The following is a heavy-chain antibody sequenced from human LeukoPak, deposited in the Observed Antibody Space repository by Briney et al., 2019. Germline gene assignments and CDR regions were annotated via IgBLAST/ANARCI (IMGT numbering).Heavy chain of an antibody. J-gene: IGHJ4*02. Sequence: GGSLRLSCAASGFTFSSYGMHWVRQAPGKGLEWVANIRQDGAEEYYVDSVKGRFTISRDNAKNSLYLQMNSLSAEDTALYYCASHSVAVLPIATFDYWGQGTLVTVSS. V-gene: IGHV3-7*01. CDR3: ASHSVAVLPIATFDY. CDR2: IRQDGAEE. D-gene: IGHD2-2*01. CDR1: GFTFSSYG.